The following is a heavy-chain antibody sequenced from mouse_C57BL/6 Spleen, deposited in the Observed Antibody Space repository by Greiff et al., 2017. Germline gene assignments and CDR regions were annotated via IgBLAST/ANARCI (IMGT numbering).Heavy chain of an antibody. Sequence: QVQLKQSGPELVKPGASVKISCKASGYAFSSSWMNWVKQRPGKGLEWIGRIYPGDGDTNYNGKFKGKATLTADKSSSTAYMQLSSLTSWDFAVYFCARGLPWFAYWGQGTLVTVSA. J-gene: IGHJ3*01. CDR3: ARGLPWFAY. CDR2: IYPGDGDT. V-gene: IGHV1-82*01. D-gene: IGHD2-4*01. CDR1: GYAFSSSW.